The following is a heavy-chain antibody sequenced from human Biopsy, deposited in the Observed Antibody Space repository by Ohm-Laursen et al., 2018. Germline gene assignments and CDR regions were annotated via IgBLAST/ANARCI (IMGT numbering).Heavy chain of an antibody. J-gene: IGHJ5*02. CDR2: VSHNGGT. D-gene: IGHD2-21*01. Sequence: SETLSLTCAVYGGSFSNDYWTWIRQSPGKGLEWIGEVSHNGGTNYNPSPKARVSISMDTSKNQFSLNLTSVTAADTALYYCARGKRGPVAIPRDNPNRIRGWFDPWGPGTLVTVSS. CDR3: ARGKRGPVAIPRDNPNRIRGWFDP. V-gene: IGHV4-34*01. CDR1: GGSFSNDY.